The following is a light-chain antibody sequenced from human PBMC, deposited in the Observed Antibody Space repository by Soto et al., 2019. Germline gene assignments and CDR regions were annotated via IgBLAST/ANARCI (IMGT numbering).Light chain of an antibody. J-gene: IGLJ1*01. CDR2: EVS. Sequence: QSALTQPASVSGSPGQSITISCTGTSSDVGGYNYVSWYQQHPGKAPKLMIYEVSNRPSGVSNRFSGSKSGNTASLTISGLQAEDEADYYCSSYTSSSTGLYVFGTGTRSPS. CDR1: SSDVGGYNY. V-gene: IGLV2-14*01. CDR3: SSYTSSSTGLYV.